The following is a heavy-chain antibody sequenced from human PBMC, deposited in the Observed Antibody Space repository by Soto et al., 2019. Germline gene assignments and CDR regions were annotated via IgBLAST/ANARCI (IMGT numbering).Heavy chain of an antibody. Sequence: GGSRRRSCAASGFTFSSYAMSWVRQAPGKGLEWVSAISGSGGSTYYADSVKGRFTISRDNSKNTLYLQMNSLRAEDTAVYYCAKDPFDSYPNVYYFDYWGQGTLVTVSS. CDR3: AKDPFDSYPNVYYFDY. D-gene: IGHD1-26*01. J-gene: IGHJ4*02. CDR2: ISGSGGST. V-gene: IGHV3-23*01. CDR1: GFTFSSYA.